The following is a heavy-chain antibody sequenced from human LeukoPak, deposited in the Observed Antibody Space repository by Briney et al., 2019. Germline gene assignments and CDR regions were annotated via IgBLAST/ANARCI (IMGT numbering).Heavy chain of an antibody. CDR1: GFTFSSYA. J-gene: IGHJ4*02. CDR2: MSGSGGST. Sequence: GGSLRLSCAASGFTFSSYAMSWVRQAPGGGLEWVSIMSGSGGSTYYADSVKGRITISRDNSKNTLYLQLDSLRVDDTAVYYCAKHRRSTLVTAYFDYWGQGNLVTVSS. D-gene: IGHD2-21*02. V-gene: IGHV3-23*01. CDR3: AKHRRSTLVTAYFDY.